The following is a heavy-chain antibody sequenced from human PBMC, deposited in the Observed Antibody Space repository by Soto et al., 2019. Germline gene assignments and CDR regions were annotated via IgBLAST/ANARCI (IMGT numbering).Heavy chain of an antibody. CDR1: GYIIKNYW. Sequence: GESLKISCKASGYIIKNYWIGWVRQMPGQGLEWMGIIFPDDSDTRYSPSFQGHVTISVDKSISTAYVQWSSLKASDSAIYYCFRGGVTSRTFDYWGQGTLVTV. J-gene: IGHJ4*02. D-gene: IGHD3-16*01. V-gene: IGHV5-51*01. CDR3: FRGGVTSRTFDY. CDR2: IFPDDSDT.